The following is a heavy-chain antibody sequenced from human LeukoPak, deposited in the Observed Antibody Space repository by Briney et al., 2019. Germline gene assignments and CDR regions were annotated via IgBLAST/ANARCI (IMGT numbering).Heavy chain of an antibody. Sequence: ASVKVSCKASGYTFTSYAMNGVRQAPGQGLEGMGWINTNTGNPTYAQGFTGRFVFSLDTSVSTAYLQISSLKAEDTAVYYCARATYDILTGYYLYWGQGTLVTVSS. D-gene: IGHD3-9*01. V-gene: IGHV7-4-1*02. CDR3: ARATYDILTGYYLY. CDR1: GYTFTSYA. CDR2: INTNTGNP. J-gene: IGHJ4*02.